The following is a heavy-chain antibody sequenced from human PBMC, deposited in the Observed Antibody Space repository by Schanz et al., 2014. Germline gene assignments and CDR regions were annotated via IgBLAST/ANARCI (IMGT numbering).Heavy chain of an antibody. Sequence: VQLVESGGGVVQPGGSLRLSCIGSGFTFRSYALGWVRQAPGKGLEWVSLVSASGGGPFYADSVKGRFTISRDNSRKTLYLQMNSLRADDTAVYYCAKDLYNYGIFDSWGQGTLVTVSS. CDR1: GFTFRSYA. CDR3: AKDLYNYGIFDS. V-gene: IGHV3-23*04. D-gene: IGHD3-16*01. J-gene: IGHJ5*01. CDR2: VSASGGGP.